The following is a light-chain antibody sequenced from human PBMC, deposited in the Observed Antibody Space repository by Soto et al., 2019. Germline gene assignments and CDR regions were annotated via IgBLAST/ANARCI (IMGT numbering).Light chain of an antibody. CDR3: QQFNTYPIT. CDR2: EVS. J-gene: IGKJ5*01. V-gene: IGKV1-13*02. Sequence: AIQVTQSPSSLSASVGDRVTITCRESQDIRGALAWYKQKPGKPHKLLIFEVSSLQSGVPSRFSGSGSGTDFTLTSSSLKAEDFATYYCQQFNTYPITVGQGTRLEIK. CDR1: QDIRGA.